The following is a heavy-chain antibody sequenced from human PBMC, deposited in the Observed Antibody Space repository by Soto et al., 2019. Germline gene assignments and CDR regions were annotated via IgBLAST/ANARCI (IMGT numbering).Heavy chain of an antibody. V-gene: IGHV4-30-2*03. CDR2: IYYSGST. Sequence: SETLSLTCAVSGGSISSGGYSWSWIRQPPGKGLEWIGYIYYSGSTYYNPSLKSRVTISVDTSKNQFSLKLSSVTAADTAVYYCASPVDTAMASWGQGTLVTVSS. CDR3: ASPVDTAMAS. D-gene: IGHD5-18*01. CDR1: GGSISSGGYS. J-gene: IGHJ4*02.